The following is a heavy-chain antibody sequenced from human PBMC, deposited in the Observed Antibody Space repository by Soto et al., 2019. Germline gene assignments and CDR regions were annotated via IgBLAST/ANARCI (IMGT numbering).Heavy chain of an antibody. CDR2: IIPIFGTA. CDR3: ARDGGMLGVWYSDL. J-gene: IGHJ2*01. Sequence: QVQLVQSGAEVKKPGSSVKFSCKASGGTFSRYAISWVRQAPGQGLEWMGGIIPIFGTANYAQQFQGRVTSTADKSTSTAYRELGSLRSEDTAVYYCARDGGMLGVWYSDLWGRGTLVTVSS. D-gene: IGHD3-16*01. V-gene: IGHV1-69*06. CDR1: GGTFSRYA.